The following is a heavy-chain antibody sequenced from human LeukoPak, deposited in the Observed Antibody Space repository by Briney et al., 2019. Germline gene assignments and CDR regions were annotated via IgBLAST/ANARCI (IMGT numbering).Heavy chain of an antibody. Sequence: ASVKVSCKVSGYTLTELSMHWVRQAPGKGLEWMGGFDPEDGETIYAQKFQGRVTMTEDTSTDTAYMELSSLRSEDTAMYYCATGLLPYDSSGYPIFDIWGQGTMVTVSS. V-gene: IGHV1-24*01. J-gene: IGHJ3*02. CDR2: FDPEDGET. CDR3: ATGLLPYDSSGYPIFDI. D-gene: IGHD3-22*01. CDR1: GYTLTELS.